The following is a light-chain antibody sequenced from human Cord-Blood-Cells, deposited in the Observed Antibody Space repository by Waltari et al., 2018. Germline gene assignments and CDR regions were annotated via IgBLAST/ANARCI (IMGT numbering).Light chain of an antibody. CDR3: QQYYSTPT. J-gene: IGKJ2*01. CDR1: QSVLYSSNNKNY. CDR2: WAS. Sequence: DIVMTQSPDSLAVSLGERATINCKSSQSVLYSSNNKNYLAWYQQKPGQLPKLLIYWASTRESGVPDRFSGSGSGTDFTLTISSLQAEDVAVYYCQQYYSTPTFGQGTKLEIK. V-gene: IGKV4-1*01.